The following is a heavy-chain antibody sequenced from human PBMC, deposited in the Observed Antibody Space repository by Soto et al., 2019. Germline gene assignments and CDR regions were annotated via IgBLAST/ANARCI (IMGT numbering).Heavy chain of an antibody. Sequence: QVQLVESGGGVVQPGRSLRLSCAASGFTFSSYGMHWVRQAPGKGLEWVAVIWYDGSNKYYADSVKGRFTISRDNSKNTLYLQMNRLRAEDPAVYYCASRSPALDYWGQGTLVTVSS. CDR1: GFTFSSYG. D-gene: IGHD2-2*01. CDR3: ASRSPALDY. CDR2: IWYDGSNK. V-gene: IGHV3-33*01. J-gene: IGHJ4*02.